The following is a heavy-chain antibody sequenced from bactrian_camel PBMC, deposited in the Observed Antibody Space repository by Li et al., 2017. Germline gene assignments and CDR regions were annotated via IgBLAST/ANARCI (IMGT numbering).Heavy chain of an antibody. CDR3: AAELAPPRWWSPLDFSN. CDR2: IDQDGAR. V-gene: IGHV3S55*01. CDR1: GVTTGTVC. D-gene: IGHD6*01. Sequence: HVQLVESGGGTVQAGGSLTLSCAASGVTTGTVCMAWFRQAPGKEREGVAAIDQDGARDYVNSVKGRFTVSKDDFSNRLYLQMNNLTPEDTAMYYCAAELAPPRWWSPLDFSNWGQGTQVTVS. J-gene: IGHJ6*01.